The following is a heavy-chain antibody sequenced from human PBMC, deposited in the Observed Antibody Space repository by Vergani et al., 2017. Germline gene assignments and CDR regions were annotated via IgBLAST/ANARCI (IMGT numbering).Heavy chain of an antibody. J-gene: IGHJ4*02. CDR3: AKPRTYDSSGYELDY. D-gene: IGHD3-22*01. CDR1: GFTFSSYA. V-gene: IGHV3-23*01. CDR2: ISGSGGST. Sequence: EVQLLESGGGLVQPGGSLRLSCAASGFTFSSYAMSWVRQAPGKGLEWVSAISGSGGSTYYADSVKGRFPISRDNSKNTLCLQMNSLRAEDTAVYYCAKPRTYDSSGYELDYWGQGTLVTVSS.